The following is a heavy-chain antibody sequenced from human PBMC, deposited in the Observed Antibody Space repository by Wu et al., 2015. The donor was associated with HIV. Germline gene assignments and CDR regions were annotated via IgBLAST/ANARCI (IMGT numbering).Heavy chain of an antibody. V-gene: IGHV1-69*13. CDR2: IIPTFDTT. CDR3: ATGGPTGDGVFDF. Sequence: QVQLVQSGAEVKKPGSSVRVSCKASGGTFNTYALNWVRQAPGQGLEWMGRIIPTFDTTYFADKFRGRVTLTADESTGTAYMELSSLRSDDTALYYCATGGPTGDGVFDFWGQGTQVTVSS. D-gene: IGHD7-27*01. J-gene: IGHJ4*02. CDR1: GGTFNTYA.